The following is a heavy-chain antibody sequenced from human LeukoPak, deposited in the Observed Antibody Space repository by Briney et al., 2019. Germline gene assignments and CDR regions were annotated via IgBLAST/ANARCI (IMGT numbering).Heavy chain of an antibody. Sequence: PGGSLRLSCAASGFTFSSYAMSWVRQAPGKGLEWVSAISGSGGSTYYADSVKGRFTISRDNAKNTLYLQMNSLRAEDTAVYYCARESSGWSHFDYWGQGTLVTVSS. CDR2: ISGSGGST. CDR1: GFTFSSYA. J-gene: IGHJ4*02. CDR3: ARESSGWSHFDY. V-gene: IGHV3-23*01. D-gene: IGHD6-19*01.